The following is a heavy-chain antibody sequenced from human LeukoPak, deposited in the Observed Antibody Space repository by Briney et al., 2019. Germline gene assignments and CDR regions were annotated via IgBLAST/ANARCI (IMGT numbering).Heavy chain of an antibody. Sequence: PETLSLTCTVSGGSISSYYWSWIRQPPGKGLEWIGYIYYSGSTNYNPSLKSRVTISVDTSKNQFSLKLSSVTAADTAVYYCARGKLIPEFDYWGQGTLVTVSS. CDR1: GGSISSYY. CDR2: IYYSGST. J-gene: IGHJ4*02. V-gene: IGHV4-59*01. CDR3: ARGKLIPEFDY. D-gene: IGHD2-8*01.